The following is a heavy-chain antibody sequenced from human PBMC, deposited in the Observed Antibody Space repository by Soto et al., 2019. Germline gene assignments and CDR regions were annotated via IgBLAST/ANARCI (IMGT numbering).Heavy chain of an antibody. V-gene: IGHV3-21*01. D-gene: IGHD3-10*01. CDR1: GFTFSSYS. Sequence: GGSLRLSCAASGFTFSSYSMNWVRQAPGKGLEWVSSISSSSSYIYYADSVKGRFTISRDNAKNSLYLQMNSLRAEDTAVYYCARDSRFGELLYYFDYWGQGTLVTVSS. J-gene: IGHJ4*02. CDR2: ISSSSSYI. CDR3: ARDSRFGELLYYFDY.